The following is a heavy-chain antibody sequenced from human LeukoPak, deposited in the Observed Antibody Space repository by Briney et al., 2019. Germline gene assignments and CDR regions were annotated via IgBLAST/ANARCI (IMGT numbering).Heavy chain of an antibody. Sequence: ASVKVSCKASGYTFTTFGVSWVRQAPGQGLEWMGWISAYNGDTNYAQKFQGRVTMTTDTSTYTAYMELRSLRPDDTAVYYCARSGDGNWFDPWGQGALVIVSS. V-gene: IGHV1-18*01. J-gene: IGHJ5*02. CDR2: ISAYNGDT. CDR3: ARSGDGNWFDP. D-gene: IGHD2-21*02. CDR1: GYTFTTFG.